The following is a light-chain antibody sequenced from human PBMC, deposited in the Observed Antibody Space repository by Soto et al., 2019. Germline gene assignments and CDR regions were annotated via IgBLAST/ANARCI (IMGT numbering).Light chain of an antibody. CDR1: SSDVVGYNY. V-gene: IGLV2-14*01. Sequence: QSALTQPASVSGSPGQSITISCTGTSSDVVGYNYVSWYQQHPGKAPKLMIYEVSNRPSGVSNRFSGSRSGNTASLTISGLQPEDEADYYCSSYRDRNTGPVFGTGTKLTV. J-gene: IGLJ1*01. CDR2: EVS. CDR3: SSYRDRNTGPV.